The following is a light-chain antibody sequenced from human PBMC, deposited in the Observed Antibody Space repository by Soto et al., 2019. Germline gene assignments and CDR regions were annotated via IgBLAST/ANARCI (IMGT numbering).Light chain of an antibody. CDR2: DVS. Sequence: QSALNQPASVSGSPGQSITISCTGTTSDVGGYNSVSWYQQHPGKAPELMIYDVSNRPSGISYRFSGSKSGNTASLTISGLQAEDEADYYCSSRTSTSTRVFGTGTKLTVL. V-gene: IGLV2-14*01. CDR3: SSRTSTSTRV. J-gene: IGLJ1*01. CDR1: TSDVGGYNS.